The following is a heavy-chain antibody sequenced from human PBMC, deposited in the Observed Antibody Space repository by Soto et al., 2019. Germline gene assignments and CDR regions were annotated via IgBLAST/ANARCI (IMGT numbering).Heavy chain of an antibody. V-gene: IGHV1-18*01. CDR2: ISAYNGNT. CDR1: GYTFTSYG. Sequence: ASVKVSCKASGYTFTSYGISWVRQAPGQGLEWMGWISAYNGNTNYAQKLQGRVTMTADTSTSTAYMELSSLRSEDTAVYYCATRRSYGDYQNDYWGQGTLVTVSS. J-gene: IGHJ4*02. CDR3: ATRRSYGDYQNDY. D-gene: IGHD4-17*01.